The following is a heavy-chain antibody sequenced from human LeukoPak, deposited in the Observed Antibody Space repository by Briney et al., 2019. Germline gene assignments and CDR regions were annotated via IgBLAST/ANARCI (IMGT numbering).Heavy chain of an antibody. D-gene: IGHD3-10*01. CDR3: ARGVLSLRWFGELVGSHMDV. J-gene: IGHJ6*03. CDR2: ISGSGSTT. V-gene: IGHV3-23*01. Sequence: GGSLRLSCAASGFTFSSYAMNWVRQAPGKGLEWVSAISGSGSTTYYADSVKGRFTISRDNAKNSLYLQMNSLRAEDTAVYYCARGVLSLRWFGELVGSHMDVWGKGTTVTVSS. CDR1: GFTFSSYA.